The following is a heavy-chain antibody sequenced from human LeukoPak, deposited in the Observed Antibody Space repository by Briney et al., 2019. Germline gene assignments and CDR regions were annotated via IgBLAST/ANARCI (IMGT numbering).Heavy chain of an antibody. J-gene: IGHJ5*02. D-gene: IGHD3-10*01. V-gene: IGHV4-39*01. Sequence: SETLSLTCTVSGGSISSSSYYWGWIRQPPGKGLEWIGSIYYSGSTYYNPSLKSRVTISVDTSTNQFSLKLSSVTAADTAVYYCARTTVLVWFGGYNCFDPRGQGTLVTVSS. CDR3: ARTTVLVWFGGYNCFDP. CDR1: GGSISSSSYY. CDR2: IYYSGST.